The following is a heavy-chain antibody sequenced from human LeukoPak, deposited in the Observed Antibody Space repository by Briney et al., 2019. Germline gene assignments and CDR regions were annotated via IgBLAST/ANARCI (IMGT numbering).Heavy chain of an antibody. CDR1: GGSVSSGSYY. J-gene: IGHJ1*01. V-gene: IGHV3-23*01. CDR3: AKHPDVGSYYCFQH. D-gene: IGHD1-26*01. Sequence: ETLSLTCTVSGGSVSSGSYYWSWVRQAPGKGREWVSALSGSGASTYYADSVKGRFTISRDNSQNTLYLQMNSLGAEDTAVYYCAKHPDVGSYYCFQHWGQGTLLTVSS. CDR2: LSGSGAST.